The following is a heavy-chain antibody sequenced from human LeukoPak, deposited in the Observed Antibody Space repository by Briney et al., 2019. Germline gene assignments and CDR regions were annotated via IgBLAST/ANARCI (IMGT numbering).Heavy chain of an antibody. CDR3: ARDASDLDIAVAGTSDY. V-gene: IGHV3-30*14. J-gene: IGHJ4*02. CDR1: GFTFSSYA. Sequence: GRSLRLSCAASGFTFSSYAMHWVRQAPGKGLEWVAVISYDGSNKYYADSVKGRFTISRDNSKNTLYLQMNSLRAEDTAVYYCARDASDLDIAVAGTSDYWGQGTLVTVSS. D-gene: IGHD6-19*01. CDR2: ISYDGSNK.